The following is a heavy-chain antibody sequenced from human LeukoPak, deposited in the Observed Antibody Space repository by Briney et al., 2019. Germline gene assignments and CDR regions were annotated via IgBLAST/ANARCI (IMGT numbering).Heavy chain of an antibody. D-gene: IGHD1-26*01. CDR1: GFTFSSYA. CDR2: ISGSGGST. Sequence: PGGSLRLSCAASGFTFSSYAMSWVRQAPGKGLEWVSAISGSGGSTYYVDSVKGRFTISRDNSKNTLYLQMNSLRAEDTAVYYCAKGSGSKIVGATGWFDPWGQGTLVTVSS. J-gene: IGHJ5*02. V-gene: IGHV3-23*01. CDR3: AKGSGSKIVGATGWFDP.